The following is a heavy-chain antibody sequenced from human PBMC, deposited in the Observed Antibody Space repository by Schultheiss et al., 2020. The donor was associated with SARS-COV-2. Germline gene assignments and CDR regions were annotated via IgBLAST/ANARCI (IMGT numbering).Heavy chain of an antibody. J-gene: IGHJ4*02. D-gene: IGHD3-22*01. CDR1: GGSISSSKW. V-gene: IGHV4-4*02. CDR3: ARGPYYDSSGSDY. CDR2: INHSGST. Sequence: GSLRLSCAVSGGSISSSKWWSWVRQAPEKGLEWIGEINHSGSTNYNPSLKSRVTISVDTSKNQFSLKVRSVTAADTAVYYCARGPYYDSSGSDYWGQGTLVTVSS.